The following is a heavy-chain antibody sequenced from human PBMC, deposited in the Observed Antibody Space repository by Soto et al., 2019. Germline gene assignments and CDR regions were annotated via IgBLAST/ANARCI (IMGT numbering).Heavy chain of an antibody. J-gene: IGHJ4*02. D-gene: IGHD1-26*01. CDR2: ISGSGGST. Sequence: PGGSLRLSCAASGFTFSSYAMSWVRQAPGKGLEWVSAISGSGGSTYYADSVKGRFTISRDNSKNTLYLQMNSLRAEDTAVYYCAKPPQEADSGSYYVAPHHDYWGQGTLVTVSS. CDR1: GFTFSSYA. V-gene: IGHV3-23*01. CDR3: AKPPQEADSGSYYVAPHHDY.